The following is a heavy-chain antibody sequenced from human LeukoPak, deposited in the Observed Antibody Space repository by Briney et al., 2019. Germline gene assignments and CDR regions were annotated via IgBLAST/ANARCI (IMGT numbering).Heavy chain of an antibody. CDR1: GGSISSGGYY. D-gene: IGHD6-13*01. J-gene: IGHJ4*02. V-gene: IGHV4-31*03. CDR2: IYYSGST. CDR3: ARDPGIAFSFDY. Sequence: PSETLSLTCTVSGGSISSGGYYWSWIRQHLGKGLEWIGYIYYSGSTYYNPSLKSRVTISVDTSKNQFSLKLSSVTAADTAVYYCARDPGIAFSFDYWGQGTLVTVSS.